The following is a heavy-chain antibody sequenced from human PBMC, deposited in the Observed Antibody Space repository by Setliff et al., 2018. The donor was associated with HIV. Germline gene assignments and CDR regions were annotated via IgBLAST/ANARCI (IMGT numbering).Heavy chain of an antibody. CDR3: ARVPDIAAAGIDY. J-gene: IGHJ4*02. CDR2: IYHSGSA. D-gene: IGHD6-13*01. V-gene: IGHV4-4*02. Sequence: SETLSLTCAVSGGSISSSNWWSWVRQPPGKGLEWIGEIYHSGSANYNPSLKSRVIISIDKSKNKFSLKVSSVTAADTAVYYCARVPDIAAAGIDYWGQGTLVTVSS. CDR1: GGSISSSNW.